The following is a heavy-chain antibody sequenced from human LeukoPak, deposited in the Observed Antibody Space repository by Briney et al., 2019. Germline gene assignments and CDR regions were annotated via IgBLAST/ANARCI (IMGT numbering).Heavy chain of an antibody. CDR3: ARGVLF. Sequence: SAPLSLTCTVSGGSISSGGYCWSWIRQHPGEGLEWTGCISYSGSTYYNPSLKSRVTISVDTSTNQFSLKLSSVTAADTAVYYCARGVLFWGQGTLVTVSS. CDR2: ISYSGST. J-gene: IGHJ4*02. CDR1: GGSISSGGYC. V-gene: IGHV4-31*03. D-gene: IGHD2-15*01.